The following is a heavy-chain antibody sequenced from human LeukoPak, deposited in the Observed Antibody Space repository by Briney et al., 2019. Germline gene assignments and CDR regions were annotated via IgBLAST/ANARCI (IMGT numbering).Heavy chain of an antibody. V-gene: IGHV3-15*01. CDR1: GFTFNNAW. Sequence: GGSLRLSCAASGFTFNNAWMSWVRQAQGKGLEWVGRIKSKTDGGTTDYAAPVKGRFTISRDDSKNTLYLQMNSLKTEDTAVYYCTTAVGYYGSGTYYPLEYWGQGTPVTVSS. CDR3: TTAVGYYGSGTYYPLEY. D-gene: IGHD3-10*01. CDR2: IKSKTDGGTT. J-gene: IGHJ4*02.